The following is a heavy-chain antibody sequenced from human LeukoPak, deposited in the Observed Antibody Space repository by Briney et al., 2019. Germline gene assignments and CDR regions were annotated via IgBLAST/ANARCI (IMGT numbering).Heavy chain of an antibody. D-gene: IGHD1-26*01. V-gene: IGHV3-53*05. Sequence: PGGSLRLSCAASGFTVSSNYMSWVRQAPGKGLEWVSVIYSGGSTYYADSVKGRFTISRDNSKNTLYLQMNSLRTEDTAVYYCLFGLYSGTYHILDYWGQGTLVTVSS. J-gene: IGHJ4*02. CDR3: LFGLYSGTYHILDY. CDR2: IYSGGST. CDR1: GFTVSSNY.